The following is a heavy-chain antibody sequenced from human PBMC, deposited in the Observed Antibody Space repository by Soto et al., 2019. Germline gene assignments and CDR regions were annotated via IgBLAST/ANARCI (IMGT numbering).Heavy chain of an antibody. CDR2: IDWDDDK. D-gene: IGHD7-27*01. CDR1: GFSLSTSGMR. CDR3: ARTNWEQIDY. Sequence: SGPTLVNPTQTLTLTCTFSGFSLSTSGMRVSWIRQPPGKALEWLARIDWDDDKFYSTSLKTRLAISKDTSKNQVVLTMTNMDPVDAATYYCARTNWEQIDYWGQGTLVTVSS. V-gene: IGHV2-70*04. J-gene: IGHJ4*02.